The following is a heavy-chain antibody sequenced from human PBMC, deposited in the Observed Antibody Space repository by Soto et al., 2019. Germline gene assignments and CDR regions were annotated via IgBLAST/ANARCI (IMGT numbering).Heavy chain of an antibody. D-gene: IGHD5-18*01. CDR2: IIPIFGTA. CDR1: GGTFSSYA. V-gene: IGHV1-69*13. CDR3: AGGDTAMVFDY. J-gene: IGHJ4*02. Sequence: SVQVSCKASGGTFSSYAISWVRQAPGQGLEWMGGIIPIFGTANYAQKFQGRVTITADESTRTAYMELSSLRSEDTAVYYCAGGDTAMVFDYWGQGTLVTVAS.